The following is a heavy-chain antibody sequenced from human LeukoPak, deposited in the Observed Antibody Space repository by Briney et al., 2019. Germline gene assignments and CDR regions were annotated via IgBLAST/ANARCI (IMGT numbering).Heavy chain of an antibody. CDR2: INPNSGGT. V-gene: IGHV1-2*02. Sequence: ASVKVSCKASGYTFTGYYVHWVRQAPGQGLEWMGWINPNSGGTNYAQKFQGRVTMTRDTSISTAYMELSRLRSDDTAVYYCARDRGDSSDYYRETLFDYWGQGTLSPSPQ. CDR3: ARDRGDSSDYYRETLFDY. D-gene: IGHD3-22*01. J-gene: IGHJ4*02. CDR1: GYTFTGYY.